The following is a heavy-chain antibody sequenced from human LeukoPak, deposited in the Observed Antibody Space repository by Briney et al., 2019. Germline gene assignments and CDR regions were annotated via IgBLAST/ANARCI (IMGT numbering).Heavy chain of an antibody. V-gene: IGHV3-74*01. Sequence: QPGGSLRLSCAASGFTFSSYSMHWVRQAPGEGLVWVSRISHDGIISYADSVKGRFTISRDNAKNTLILQMNSLRVEDTAVYYCARDWVYKIDYWGRGTLVTVSS. CDR1: GFTFSSYS. J-gene: IGHJ4*02. CDR2: ISHDGII. CDR3: ARDWVYKIDY. D-gene: IGHD5-24*01.